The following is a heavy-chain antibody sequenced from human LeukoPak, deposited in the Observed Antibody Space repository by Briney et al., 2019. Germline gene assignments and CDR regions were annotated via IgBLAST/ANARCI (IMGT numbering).Heavy chain of an antibody. CDR1: GLTFSSYA. V-gene: IGHV3-30-3*02. D-gene: IGHD3-3*01. Sequence: GGSLRLSCAASGLTFSSYAMHWVRQAPGKGLEWVAVISYDGSNKYYADSVKGRFTISRDNSKNTLYLQMNSLRAEDTAVYYCAKRGFLEWLLYPPYDYWGQGTLVTVSS. CDR3: AKRGFLEWLLYPPYDY. J-gene: IGHJ4*02. CDR2: ISYDGSNK.